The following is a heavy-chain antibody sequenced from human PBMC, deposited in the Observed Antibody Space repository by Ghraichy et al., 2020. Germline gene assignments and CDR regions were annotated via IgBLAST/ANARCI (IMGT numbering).Heavy chain of an antibody. CDR2: IYHSGST. V-gene: IGHV4-38-2*02. Sequence: SETLSLTCTVSGYSISSGYYWGWIRQPPGKGLEWIGSIYHSGSTYYNPSLKSRVTISVDTSKNQFSLKLSSVTAADTAVYYCARASVVTPFPFDYWGQGTLVTVSS. J-gene: IGHJ4*02. CDR1: GYSISSGYY. CDR3: ARASVVTPFPFDY. D-gene: IGHD4-23*01.